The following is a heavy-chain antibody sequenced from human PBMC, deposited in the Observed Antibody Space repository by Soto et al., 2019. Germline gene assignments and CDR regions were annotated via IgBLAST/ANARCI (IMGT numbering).Heavy chain of an antibody. CDR1: GGSTSSGGYY. J-gene: IGHJ4*02. D-gene: IGHD4-17*01. CDR3: ARDRGEVDYGDRFDY. V-gene: IGHV4-31*03. CDR2: IYYSGST. Sequence: QVQLQESGPGLVKPSQTLSLTCTVSGGSTSSGGYYWSWIRQHPGKGLEWIGYIYYSGSTYYNPSLKSRVTISVDTSKNQFSLKLSSVTAADTAVYYCARDRGEVDYGDRFDYWGQGTLVTVSS.